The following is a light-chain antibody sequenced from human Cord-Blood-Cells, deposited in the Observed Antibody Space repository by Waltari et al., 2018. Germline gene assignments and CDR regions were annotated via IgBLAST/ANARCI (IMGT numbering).Light chain of an antibody. J-gene: IGLJ3*02. V-gene: IGLV1-47*01. Sequence: QTVPPHPPSASRTPGPRVTFSCSGSSSNIGRNYVHWYQQLPGTAPKLLIYRNNQRPSGVPDRFSGSKSGTSATLDISGLRSDDEAYYYSAAWDDSLGGWVFGGGTKLTVL. CDR2: RNN. CDR1: SSNIGRNY. CDR3: AAWDDSLGGWV.